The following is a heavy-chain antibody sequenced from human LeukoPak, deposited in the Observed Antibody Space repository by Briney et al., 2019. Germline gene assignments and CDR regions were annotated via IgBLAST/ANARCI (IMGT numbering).Heavy chain of an antibody. CDR3: ARGGQGGIVVVPAAPMFDY. CDR1: GGSISSGGYY. CDR2: NYHSGST. Sequence: SQTLSLTCTVSGGSISSGGYYWSWIRQPPGKGLEWIGYNYHSGSTYYNPSLKSRVTISVDRSKNQFSLKLSSVTAADTAVYYCARGGQGGIVVVPAAPMFDYWGQGTLVTVSS. D-gene: IGHD2-2*01. J-gene: IGHJ4*02. V-gene: IGHV4-30-2*01.